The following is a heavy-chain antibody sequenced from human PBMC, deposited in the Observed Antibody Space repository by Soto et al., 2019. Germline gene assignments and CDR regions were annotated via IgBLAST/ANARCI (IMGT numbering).Heavy chain of an antibody. Sequence: SETLSLTCTVSGGSIIRGDYYWSWIRQPPGKGLECIGYIYYSGSAYYNPSLKSRVTISVDTSKNQFSLKLSSVTAADTAVYYCARHFPSVNSSRLYGIDVRAQGTTVPVS. CDR2: IYYSGSA. CDR1: GGSIIRGDYY. J-gene: IGHJ6*02. D-gene: IGHD6-13*01. V-gene: IGHV4-30-4*01. CDR3: ARHFPSVNSSRLYGIDV.